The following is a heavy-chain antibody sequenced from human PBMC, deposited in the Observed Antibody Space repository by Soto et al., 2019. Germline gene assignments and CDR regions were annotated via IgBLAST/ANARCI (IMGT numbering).Heavy chain of an antibody. CDR1: GFTFTSFG. CDR3: ANELRGMATNPTDY. CDR2: VSYDGIDE. V-gene: IGHV3-30*18. J-gene: IGHJ4*02. Sequence: GGSLRLSCAASGFTFTSFGIHWVRQAPGKGLEWVAVVSYDGIDESYADSVKGRFSISRDNSKNTVYLQMNSLRGEDTAVYYCANELRGMATNPTDYWGQGTLVTAS. D-gene: IGHD5-12*01.